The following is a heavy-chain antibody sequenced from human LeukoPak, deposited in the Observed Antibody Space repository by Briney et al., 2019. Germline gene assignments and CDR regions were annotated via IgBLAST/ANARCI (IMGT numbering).Heavy chain of an antibody. CDR3: ARVKDNYLHYYYYYYMDV. Sequence: PSETLSLTCTVSGGSISSSSYYWGWIRQPPGKGLEWIGYIYYSGSTNYNPSLKSRVTISVDTSKNQFSLKLSSVTAADTAVYYCARVKDNYLHYYYYYYMDVWGKGTTVTVSS. CDR2: IYYSGST. D-gene: IGHD4-11*01. CDR1: GGSISSSSYY. V-gene: IGHV4-61*05. J-gene: IGHJ6*03.